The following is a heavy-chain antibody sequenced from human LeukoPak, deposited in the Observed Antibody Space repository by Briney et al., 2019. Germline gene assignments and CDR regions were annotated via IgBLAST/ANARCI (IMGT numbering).Heavy chain of an antibody. J-gene: IGHJ4*02. D-gene: IGHD2-2*01. Sequence: GGSLRLSCAASEFSVGSNYMTWVRQAPGKGLEWVSLIYSSGSTYYADSVKGRFTISRDNSKNTLYLQMNSLRAEDTAVYYCARDAGVVPAAIRYGGRYFDYWGQGTLVTVSS. CDR2: IYSSGST. V-gene: IGHV3-66*01. CDR1: EFSVGSNY. CDR3: ARDAGVVPAAIRYGGRYFDY.